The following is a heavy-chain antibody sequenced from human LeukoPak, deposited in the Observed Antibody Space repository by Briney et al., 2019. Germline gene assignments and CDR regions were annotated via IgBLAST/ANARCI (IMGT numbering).Heavy chain of an antibody. CDR3: AKGGIAAAGYIRH. D-gene: IGHD6-13*01. J-gene: IGHJ1*01. CDR1: GFTFDDYA. V-gene: IGHV3-9*01. CDR2: ISWNSGSI. Sequence: GGSLRLSCAASGFTFDDYAMHWVRQAPGKGLEWVSGISWNSGSIGYVDSVKGRFTISRDNAKNSLYLQMNSLRAEDTALYYCAKGGIAAAGYIRHWGQGTLVTVSS.